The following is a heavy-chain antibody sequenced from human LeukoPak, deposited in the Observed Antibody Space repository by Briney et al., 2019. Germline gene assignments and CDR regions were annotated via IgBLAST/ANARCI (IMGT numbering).Heavy chain of an antibody. J-gene: IGHJ4*02. CDR3: ARDRDYYGSGSYKGSFVY. Sequence: SVKVSCKASGGTFSSYAISWVRQAPGQGLEWMGGIIPIFGTANYAQKFQGRVTITADESTSTAYMELSSLRSEDTAVYYCARDRDYYGSGSYKGSFVYWGQGTLVTVSS. CDR2: IIPIFGTA. CDR1: GGTFSSYA. D-gene: IGHD3-10*01. V-gene: IGHV1-69*13.